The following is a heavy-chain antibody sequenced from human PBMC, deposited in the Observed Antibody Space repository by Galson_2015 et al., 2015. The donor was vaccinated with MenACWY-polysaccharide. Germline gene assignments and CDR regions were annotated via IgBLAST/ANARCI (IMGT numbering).Heavy chain of an antibody. Sequence: SLRLSCAASGFTFSSYAMSWVRQAPGKGLEWVSAISGSGGSTYYADPVKGRFTISRDNSKNTLYLQMNSLRAEDTAVYYCANVRGSPYYYTDVWGTWTTVTVS. D-gene: IGHD1-26*01. J-gene: IGHJ6*03. CDR3: ANVRGSPYYYTDV. CDR1: GFTFSSYA. V-gene: IGHV3-23*01. CDR2: ISGSGGST.